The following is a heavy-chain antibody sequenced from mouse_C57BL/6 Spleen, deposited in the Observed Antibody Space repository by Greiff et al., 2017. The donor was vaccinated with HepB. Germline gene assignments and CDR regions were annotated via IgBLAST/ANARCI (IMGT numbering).Heavy chain of an antibody. V-gene: IGHV1-26*01. D-gene: IGHD1-1*01. J-gene: IGHJ3*01. CDR2: INPNNGGT. CDR1: GYTFTDYY. CDR3: ARPHYYGSSYGAWFAY. Sequence: VQLQQSGPELVKPGASVKISCKASGYTFTDYYMNWVKQSHGKSLEWIGDINPNNGGTSYNQKFKGKATLAVDKSSSTAYMELRSLTSEDSAVYDCARPHYYGSSYGAWFAYWGQGTLVTVSA.